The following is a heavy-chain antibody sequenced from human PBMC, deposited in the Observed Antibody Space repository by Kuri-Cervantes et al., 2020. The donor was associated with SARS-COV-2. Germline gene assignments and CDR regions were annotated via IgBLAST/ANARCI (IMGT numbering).Heavy chain of an antibody. CDR2: TSYDGSNK. CDR3: AKDWGAGQWLEYYYYMDV. D-gene: IGHD6-19*01. V-gene: IGHV3-30-3*01. CDR1: GFTFSSYA. J-gene: IGHJ6*03. Sequence: GGSLRLSCAASGFTFSSYAIHWVRQAPGKGLEWVAVTSYDGSNKYYADSVKGRFTISRDNSKNTLYLQMNSLRAEDTAVYYCAKDWGAGQWLEYYYYMDVWGKGTTVTVSS.